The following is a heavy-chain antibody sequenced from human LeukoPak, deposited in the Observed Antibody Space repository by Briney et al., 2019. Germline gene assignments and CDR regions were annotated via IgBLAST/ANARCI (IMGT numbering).Heavy chain of an antibody. D-gene: IGHD5-24*01. CDR2: IKEDGSDK. J-gene: IGHJ4*02. Sequence: GGSLRLSCAASGFTFSSYWMSWVSQAPGKGVEGVANIKEDGSDKKYVDSVKGRFTTSRDNAKNSLYLQMNSLRAEDTAVYYCARMRDGFMGRYYFDYWGQGTLVAVSS. V-gene: IGHV3-7*04. CDR1: GFTFSSYW. CDR3: ARMRDGFMGRYYFDY.